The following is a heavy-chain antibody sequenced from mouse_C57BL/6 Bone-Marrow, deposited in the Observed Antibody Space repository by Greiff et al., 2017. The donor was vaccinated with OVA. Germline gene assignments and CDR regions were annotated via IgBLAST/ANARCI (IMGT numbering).Heavy chain of an antibody. CDR3: TTGSNSWYFDV. V-gene: IGHV14-4*01. D-gene: IGHD2-5*01. Sequence: EVKLQQSGAELVRPGASVKLSCTASGFNIKDDYMHWVKQRPEQGLEWIGWIDPENGDTEYASKFQGKATITADTSSNTAYLQLSSLTSEDTAVYCCTTGSNSWYFDVWGTGTTVTVSS. CDR2: IDPENGDT. J-gene: IGHJ1*03. CDR1: GFNIKDDY.